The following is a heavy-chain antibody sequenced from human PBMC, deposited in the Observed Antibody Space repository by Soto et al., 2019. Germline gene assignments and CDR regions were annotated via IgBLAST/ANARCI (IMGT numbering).Heavy chain of an antibody. CDR2: ISAYNGNT. CDR3: ARYGIYCSSTSCYHYYYYYMDV. D-gene: IGHD2-2*01. CDR1: VYTLTSYG. Sequence: ASVKVSCKASVYTLTSYGISWVRQAPGQGLEWMGWISAYNGNTNYAQKLQGRVTMTTDTSTSTAYMELRSLRSDDTAVYYCARYGIYCSSTSCYHYYYYYMDVWGKGTRVTSP. V-gene: IGHV1-18*01. J-gene: IGHJ6*03.